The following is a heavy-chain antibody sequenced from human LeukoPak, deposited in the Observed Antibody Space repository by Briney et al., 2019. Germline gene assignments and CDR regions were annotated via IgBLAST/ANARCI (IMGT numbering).Heavy chain of an antibody. CDR1: GFTFSSYS. J-gene: IGHJ4*02. Sequence: KAGGSLRLSCAASGFTFSSYSMNWVRQAPGKGLEWVSSISSSSSYIYYADSVKGRFTISRDNAKNSLYLQMNSLRAEDTAVYYCARDPRRQFDYWGQGTLVTVSS. CDR2: ISSSSSYI. V-gene: IGHV3-21*01. CDR3: ARDPRRQFDY.